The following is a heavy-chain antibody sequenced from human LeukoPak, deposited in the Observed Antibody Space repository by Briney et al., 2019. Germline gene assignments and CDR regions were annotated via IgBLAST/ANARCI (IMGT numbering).Heavy chain of an antibody. J-gene: IGHJ4*02. D-gene: IGHD4-11*01. CDR1: GYSFTSYG. CDR2: ISAYNGNT. Sequence: WASVKVSCKASGYSFTSYGISWVRQAPGQGPEWMGWISAYNGNTNYAQKFQGRVTLTTDTSTSTAYMEVRSLTSADTAVYYCARGLQIGFLEYWGQGTLVTVSS. V-gene: IGHV1-18*01. CDR3: ARGLQIGFLEY.